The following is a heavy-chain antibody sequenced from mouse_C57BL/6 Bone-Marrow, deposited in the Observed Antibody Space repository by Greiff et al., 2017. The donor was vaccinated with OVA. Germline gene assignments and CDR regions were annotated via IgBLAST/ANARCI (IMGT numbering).Heavy chain of an antibody. Sequence: QVQLQQSGAELVRPGTSVKMSCKASGYTFTNYWIGWAKQRPGHGLEWIGDIYPGGGYTNYNEKFKGKATLTVDKSSSTAYMQLSSLTSEDSAVYYCARGDYYGSSPYYFDYWGQGTTLTVSS. CDR1: GYTFTNYW. J-gene: IGHJ2*01. D-gene: IGHD1-1*01. V-gene: IGHV1-63*01. CDR2: IYPGGGYT. CDR3: ARGDYYGSSPYYFDY.